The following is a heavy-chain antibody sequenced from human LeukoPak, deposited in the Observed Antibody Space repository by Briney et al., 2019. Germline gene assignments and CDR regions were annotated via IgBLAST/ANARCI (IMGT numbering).Heavy chain of an antibody. CDR3: ARDRGAQHYYQSFGYYYFDY. Sequence: SVKVSCKASGYTFTSYYMHWVRQAPGQGLEWMGGIIPIFGTANYAQKFQGRVTITADKSTSTAYMELSSLRSEDTAVYYCARDRGAQHYYQSFGYYYFDYWGQGTLVTVSS. CDR1: GYTFTSYY. V-gene: IGHV1-69*06. J-gene: IGHJ4*02. D-gene: IGHD3-22*01. CDR2: IIPIFGTA.